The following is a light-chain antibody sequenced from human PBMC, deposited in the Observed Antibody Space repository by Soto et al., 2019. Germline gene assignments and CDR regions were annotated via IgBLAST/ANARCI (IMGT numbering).Light chain of an antibody. CDR3: QVWDSSSDHVV. CDR1: NIGSKS. V-gene: IGLV3-21*02. CDR2: DDS. Sequence: SYELTQPPSVSVAPGQTARITCGGNNIGSKSVHWYQQKPRQAPVLVVYDDSDRPSGIPERFSGSNSGNTATLTISRVEAGDEADYYCQVWDSSSDHVVFGGGTKLTVL. J-gene: IGLJ2*01.